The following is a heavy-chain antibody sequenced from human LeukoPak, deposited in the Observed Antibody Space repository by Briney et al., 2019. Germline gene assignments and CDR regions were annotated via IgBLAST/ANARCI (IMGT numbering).Heavy chain of an antibody. CDR1: GFTFSSYA. CDR2: ISGSDGST. CDR3: AKNLGYCSGGSCYNY. J-gene: IGHJ4*02. D-gene: IGHD2-15*01. Sequence: SGGSLRLSCAASGFTFSSYAMSWVRQAPGKGLEWVSGISGSDGSTYYADSVKGRFTISRDNSKNTLYLQMNSLRAEDTAVYYCAKNLGYCSGGSCYNYWGQGTLVTASS. V-gene: IGHV3-23*01.